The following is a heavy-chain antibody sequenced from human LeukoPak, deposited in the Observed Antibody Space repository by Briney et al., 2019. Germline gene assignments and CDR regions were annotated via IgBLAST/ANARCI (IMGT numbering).Heavy chain of an antibody. CDR2: IYYSGST. CDR3: ARDYGSGSFDY. Sequence: SETLSLTCTVSGGSISSYYWSWIRQPPGKGLEWIGYIYYSGSTNYSPSLKSRVTISVDTSKNQFSLKLSSVTAADTAVYYCARDYGSGSFDYWGQGTLVTVSS. CDR1: GGSISSYY. V-gene: IGHV4-59*01. D-gene: IGHD3-10*01. J-gene: IGHJ4*02.